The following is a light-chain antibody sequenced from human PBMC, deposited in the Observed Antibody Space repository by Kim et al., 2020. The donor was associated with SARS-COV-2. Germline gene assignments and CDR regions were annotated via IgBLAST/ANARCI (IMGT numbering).Light chain of an antibody. Sequence: TGERATLSGRRSQSVRSSLAWHQQKPGQAPRLLIYDASIRATGVPARFTGSGSGTEFTLTISSLQSEDFAVYFCQQYYTWSALTFGGGTKVDIK. J-gene: IGKJ4*01. V-gene: IGKV3D-15*01. CDR1: QSVRSS. CDR3: QQYYTWSALT. CDR2: DAS.